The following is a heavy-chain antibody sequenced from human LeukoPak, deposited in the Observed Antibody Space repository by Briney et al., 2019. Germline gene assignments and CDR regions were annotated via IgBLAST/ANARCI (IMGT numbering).Heavy chain of an antibody. CDR1: GFTFSSYG. V-gene: IGHV3-30*02. CDR2: IRYDGSNK. CDR3: AKIGTMVRGVQDY. Sequence: PGGSLRLSCAASGFTFSSYGMHWVRQAPGKGLEWVAFIRYDGSNKYYADSVKGRFTISRDNSKNTLYLQMNSLRAEDTAVYYCAKIGTMVRGVQDYWGQGTLVTVSS. D-gene: IGHD3-10*01. J-gene: IGHJ4*02.